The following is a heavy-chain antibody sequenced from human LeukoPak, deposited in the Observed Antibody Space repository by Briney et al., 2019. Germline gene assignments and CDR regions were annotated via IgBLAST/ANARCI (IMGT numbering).Heavy chain of an antibody. CDR2: VHSYTGDT. D-gene: IGHD3-3*01. Sequence: ASVKVSCKTSGYIFMTYGISWVRQAPGQGLEWVGWVHSYTGDTKYAQKFRGRVTITADVATSTGYMELRSLTSDDTAIYYCAKARRISISGEVCPHWFETWGQGTLVTVSS. V-gene: IGHV1-18*01. CDR3: AKARRISISGEVCPHWFET. CDR1: GYIFMTYG. J-gene: IGHJ5*02.